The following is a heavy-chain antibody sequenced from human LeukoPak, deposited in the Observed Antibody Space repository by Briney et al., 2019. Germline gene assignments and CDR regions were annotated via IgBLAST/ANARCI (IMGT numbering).Heavy chain of an antibody. Sequence: GGSLRLSCAASEFTFSRYWMHWVRQAPGKGLVWVSLINSDGSSTNYADSVKGRFTISRDNAKNTLYLQMNSLRAEDTAVYYCARNAYFLDSWGQGTLVTVST. D-gene: IGHD1-1*01. V-gene: IGHV3-74*01. CDR1: EFTFSRYW. J-gene: IGHJ4*02. CDR3: ARNAYFLDS. CDR2: INSDGSST.